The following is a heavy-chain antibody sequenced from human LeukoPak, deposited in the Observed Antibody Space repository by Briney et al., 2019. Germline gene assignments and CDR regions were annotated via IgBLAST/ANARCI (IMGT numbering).Heavy chain of an antibody. J-gene: IGHJ4*02. Sequence: SETLSLTCAVYGGSFSGYYWSWIRQPPGKGLEWIGEINHSGSTNYNPSLKSRVTISVDTSKNQFSLKLSSVTAADTAVYYCARGGYYYDSSGYYHLPGLDYWGQGTPVTVSS. CDR2: INHSGST. V-gene: IGHV4-34*01. CDR1: GGSFSGYY. D-gene: IGHD3-22*01. CDR3: ARGGYYYDSSGYYHLPGLDY.